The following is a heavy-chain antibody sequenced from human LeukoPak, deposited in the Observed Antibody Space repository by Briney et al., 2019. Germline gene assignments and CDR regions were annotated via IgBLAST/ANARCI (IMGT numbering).Heavy chain of an antibody. D-gene: IGHD2-2*03. J-gene: IGHJ4*02. Sequence: GGSLRLSCAASGFTLSSYSMNWVSQDQGKGMEWGSYISSSRRTINYADYVKGRFNMSREKAKNSLYLQMNSLRAEDTAVYYCARVGLGYCSSTSCPFDYWGQGTLVTVSS. CDR2: ISSSRRTI. CDR3: ARVGLGYCSSTSCPFDY. CDR1: GFTLSSYS. V-gene: IGHV3-48*01.